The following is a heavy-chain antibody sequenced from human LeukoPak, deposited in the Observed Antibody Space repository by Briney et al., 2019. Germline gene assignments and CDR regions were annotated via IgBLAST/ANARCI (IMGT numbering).Heavy chain of an antibody. CDR2: ISAYNGNT. CDR3: ATCSAGSCYPDAFDI. J-gene: IGHJ3*02. Sequence: ASVKVSCKASGYTFTSYGISWVRQAPGQGLEWMGWISAYNGNTNHAQMLQGRVTMTTDTTTSAAYMELSSLRSDDTAVYYCATCSAGSCYPDAFDIWGQGTMVTVSS. V-gene: IGHV1-18*01. D-gene: IGHD2-15*01. CDR1: GYTFTSYG.